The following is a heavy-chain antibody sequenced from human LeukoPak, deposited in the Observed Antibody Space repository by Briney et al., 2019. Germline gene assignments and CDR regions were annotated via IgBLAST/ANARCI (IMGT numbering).Heavy chain of an antibody. CDR3: AGDARITIFGVVIAYYYYMDV. CDR2: IYHSGST. J-gene: IGHJ6*03. V-gene: IGHV4-38-2*02. Sequence: SETLSLTCTVSGYSISSGYYWGWIRQPPGKGLEWIGSIYHSGSTYYNPSLKSRVTISVDTSKNQFSLKLSSVTAADTAVYYCAGDARITIFGVVIAYYYYMDVWGKGTTVTVSS. D-gene: IGHD3-3*01. CDR1: GYSISSGYY.